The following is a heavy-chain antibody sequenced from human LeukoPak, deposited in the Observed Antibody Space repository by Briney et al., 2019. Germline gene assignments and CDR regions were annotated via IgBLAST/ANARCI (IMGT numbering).Heavy chain of an antibody. CDR2: ITTGDGNT. J-gene: IGHJ4*02. CDR1: GFTFSGYT. D-gene: IGHD7-27*01. CDR3: AKDGGLWVSAHWGDS. V-gene: IGHV3-23*01. Sequence: GGSLRLSCTASGFTFSGYTMTWVRQAPGKGLKWVSTITTGDGNTYYADSVKGRFTVSRDDSKNTLYLQMNSLRAEDTAVYYCAKDGGLWVSAHWGDSWGRGTLVTVSS.